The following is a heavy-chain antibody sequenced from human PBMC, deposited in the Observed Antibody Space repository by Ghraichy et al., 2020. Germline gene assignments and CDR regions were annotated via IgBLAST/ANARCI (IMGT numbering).Heavy chain of an antibody. V-gene: IGHV4-59*01. CDR2: IYYSGST. CDR1: GGSISSYY. Sequence: SETLSLTCTVSGGSISSYYWSWIRQPPGKGLEWIGYIYYSGSTNYNPSLKSRVTISVDTSKNQFSLKLSSVTAADTAVYYCARDEMGSYYPDYWGQGTLVTVSS. J-gene: IGHJ4*02. CDR3: ARDEMGSYYPDY. D-gene: IGHD1-26*01.